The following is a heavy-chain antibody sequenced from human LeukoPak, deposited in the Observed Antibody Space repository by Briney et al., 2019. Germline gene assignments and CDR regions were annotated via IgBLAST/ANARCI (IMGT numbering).Heavy chain of an antibody. J-gene: IGHJ4*02. Sequence: PGGSLRLSCAASGFTFSSYWMSWVRQAPRKGLEWVANIKQDGSEKYYVDSVKGRFTISRDSAKNSLYLQMNSLRAEDTAVYYCARDRGNYYGSGSYYVYDYWGQGTLVTVSS. D-gene: IGHD3-10*01. V-gene: IGHV3-7*01. CDR3: ARDRGNYYGSGSYYVYDY. CDR2: IKQDGSEK. CDR1: GFTFSSYW.